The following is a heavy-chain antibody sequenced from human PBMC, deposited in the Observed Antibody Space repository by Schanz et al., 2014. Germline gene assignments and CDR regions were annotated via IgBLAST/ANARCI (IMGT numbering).Heavy chain of an antibody. J-gene: IGHJ5*02. Sequence: VQLVDSGGGLVQPGGSLRLSCAASGFNFNNFAMTWVRQAPGKGLEWLGRIKSKTDGETTDYAAPVKGRFSISRDDSQSTLYLQMNSLKIEDTAVYYCATASSPVREAGAGSSFHLWGQGTLVTDSP. V-gene: IGHV3-15*01. CDR3: ATASSPVREAGAGSSFHL. CDR2: IKSKTDGETT. D-gene: IGHD6-13*01. CDR1: GFNFNNFA.